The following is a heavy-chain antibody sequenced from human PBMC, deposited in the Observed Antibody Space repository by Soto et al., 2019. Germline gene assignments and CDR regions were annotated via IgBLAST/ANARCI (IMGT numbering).Heavy chain of an antibody. V-gene: IGHV3-48*01. CDR1: GFTLSSYS. J-gene: IGHJ6*03. CDR3: ARDHYYDFWSTYYGPDPGYYYYMDV. D-gene: IGHD3-3*01. Sequence: EEQLVESGGGLAQPGGSLRLSCAASGFTLSSYSMNWVRQAPGKGLEWVSYISSSNSTIYYADSVKGRFTISRDNAKNSVYLQMNSLRVEDTAVYYCARDHYYDFWSTYYGPDPGYYYYMDVWGKGTTVTVSS. CDR2: ISSSNSTI.